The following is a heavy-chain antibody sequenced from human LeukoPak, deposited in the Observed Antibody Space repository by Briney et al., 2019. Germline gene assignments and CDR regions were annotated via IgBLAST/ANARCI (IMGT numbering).Heavy chain of an antibody. J-gene: IGHJ4*02. V-gene: IGHV1-24*01. CDR3: VREGGGSYFGLVIYLDF. Sequence: ASVKVSCKVSGYTLTELSMHWVRQAPGKGLEWMGGFDPEDGETIYAQKFQGRVTMTEDTSTDTAYMELSSLRSDDTAVYYCVREGGGSYFGLVIYLDFWGQGTLVTVSS. D-gene: IGHD1-26*01. CDR1: GYTLTELS. CDR2: FDPEDGET.